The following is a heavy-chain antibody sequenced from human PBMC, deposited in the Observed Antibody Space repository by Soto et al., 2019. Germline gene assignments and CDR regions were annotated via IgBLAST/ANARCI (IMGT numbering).Heavy chain of an antibody. CDR1: GYTFTGYY. Sequence: ASVKVSCKASGYTFTGYYMHWVRQAPGQGLEWMGWINPNSGGTNYAQKFQGWVTMTRDTSISTAYMELSRLRSDDTAVYYCAREVKTSVTGSNAYDFSSQGTMNIVSS. J-gene: IGHJ3*01. CDR2: INPNSGGT. V-gene: IGHV1-2*04. D-gene: IGHD4-4*01. CDR3: AREVKTSVTGSNAYDF.